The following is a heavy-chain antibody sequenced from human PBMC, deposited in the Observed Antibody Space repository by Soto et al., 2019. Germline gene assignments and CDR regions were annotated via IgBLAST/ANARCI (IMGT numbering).Heavy chain of an antibody. J-gene: IGHJ6*02. CDR3: ARSRYGPYSGWYSDYYYGMDV. V-gene: IGHV1-8*01. CDR2: MNPNSGNT. CDR1: GYTFTSYD. Sequence: ASVKVSCKASGYTFTSYDINWVRQATGQGLEWMGWMNPNSGNTGYAQKFQGRVTMTRNTSISTAYMELSSLRSEDTAVYYCARSRYGPYSGWYSDYYYGMDVWGQGTTVTAP. D-gene: IGHD6-19*01.